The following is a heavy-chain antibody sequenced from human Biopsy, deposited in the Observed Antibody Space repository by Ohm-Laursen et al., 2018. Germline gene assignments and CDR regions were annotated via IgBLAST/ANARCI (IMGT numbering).Heavy chain of an antibody. CDR1: GFTFNRSA. Sequence: GASVKVSCKASGFTFNRSAMQWVRQARGQRLEWIGWIVVGGGNTNYAQKFQERVTITRDMSTSTAYMELSSLRSEDTAVYYCANRPNCGGDCSSGFDYWGQGTLVTVSS. V-gene: IGHV1-58*02. CDR2: IVVGGGNT. D-gene: IGHD2-21*02. J-gene: IGHJ4*02. CDR3: ANRPNCGGDCSSGFDY.